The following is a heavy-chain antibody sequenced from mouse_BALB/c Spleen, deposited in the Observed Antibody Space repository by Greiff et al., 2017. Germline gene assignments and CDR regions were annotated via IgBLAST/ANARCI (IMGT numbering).Heavy chain of an antibody. J-gene: IGHJ3*01. CDR2: ISYDGSN. V-gene: IGHV3-6*02. Sequence: EVQLQQSGPGLVKPSQSLSLTCSVTGYSITSGYYWNWIRQFPGNKLEWMGYISYDGSNNYNPSLKNRISITRDTSKNQFFLKLNSVTTEDTATYYCATLDSSGPAWFAYWGQGTLVTVSA. CDR1: GYSITSGYY. CDR3: ATLDSSGPAWFAY. D-gene: IGHD3-2*01.